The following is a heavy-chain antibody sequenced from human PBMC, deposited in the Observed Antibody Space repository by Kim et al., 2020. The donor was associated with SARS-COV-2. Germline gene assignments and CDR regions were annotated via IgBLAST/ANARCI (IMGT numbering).Heavy chain of an antibody. CDR2: ISCGGGTT. J-gene: IGHJ3*02. Sequence: GGSLRLSCAASGFTFSSYAMNWVRQAPGKGLEWVSGISCGGGTTNYADSVKGRFTISRDNSKNTLYLQMNSLRGDDTAVYYCAKCLYSSGSDAFEIWGEGTLVSVSS. V-gene: IGHV3-23*01. CDR1: GFTFSSYA. D-gene: IGHD5-18*01. CDR3: AKCLYSSGSDAFEI.